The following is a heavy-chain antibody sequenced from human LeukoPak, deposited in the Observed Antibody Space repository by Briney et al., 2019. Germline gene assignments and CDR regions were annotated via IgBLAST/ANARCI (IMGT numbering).Heavy chain of an antibody. CDR2: IIPIFGTA. CDR3: ARRDYGDYGYWFDP. J-gene: IGHJ5*02. V-gene: IGHV1-69*06. Sequence: ASVKVSCKASGGTFSSYAISWVRQAPGQGLEWMGGIIPIFGTANYAQKFQGRVTITADKSTSTAYMELSSLRSEDTAVYYCARRDYGDYGYWFDPWGQGTLVTVSS. CDR1: GGTFSSYA. D-gene: IGHD4-17*01.